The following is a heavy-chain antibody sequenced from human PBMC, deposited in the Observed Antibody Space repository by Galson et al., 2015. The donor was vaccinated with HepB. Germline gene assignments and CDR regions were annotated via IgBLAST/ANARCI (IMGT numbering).Heavy chain of an antibody. D-gene: IGHD6-19*01. V-gene: IGHV1-46*01. Sequence: CKASGYTFTSYYMHWLRQAPGQGLEWMGIINTSGGNTSYAQKFQGKVTMTRDTSTSTVYMELSSLRPEDKAVYYCARGKAVAGQGHVDYWGQGTLVTVSS. CDR2: INTSGGNT. CDR1: GYTFTSYY. J-gene: IGHJ4*02. CDR3: ARGKAVAGQGHVDY.